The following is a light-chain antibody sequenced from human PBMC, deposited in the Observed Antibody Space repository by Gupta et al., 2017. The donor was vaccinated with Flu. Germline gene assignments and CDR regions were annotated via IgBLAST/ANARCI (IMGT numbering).Light chain of an antibody. CDR2: SNN. V-gene: IGLV1-44*01. J-gene: IGLJ3*02. CDR1: TSNIGSNI. Sequence: QSVLTQPPSASGTPGQRVTISCSGGTSNIGSNIVSWFQQLPGTAPRLVIYSNNERPSGVPDRFSGSKSDTSASLAISGLQSEDEADFYCAAWDDSLNGWVFGGGTKLTVL. CDR3: AAWDDSLNGWV.